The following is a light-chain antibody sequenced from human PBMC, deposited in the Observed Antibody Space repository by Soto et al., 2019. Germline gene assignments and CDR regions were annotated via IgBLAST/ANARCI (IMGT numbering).Light chain of an antibody. CDR3: QQYGILHLWT. J-gene: IGKJ1*01. V-gene: IGKV3-20*01. Sequence: EIVLTQSPGTLSLSPGERATLSCRASQSVSSSYLAWYQQKPGQAPRLLIYGASSRATGIPDRFSGSGSGTEFTLTISRLEPEDFAVYYCQQYGILHLWTFGQGTKVDIX. CDR1: QSVSSSY. CDR2: GAS.